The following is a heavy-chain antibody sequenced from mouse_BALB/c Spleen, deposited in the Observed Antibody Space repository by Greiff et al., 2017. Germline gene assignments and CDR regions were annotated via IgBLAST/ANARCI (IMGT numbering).Heavy chain of an antibody. V-gene: IGHV5-6-5*01. D-gene: IGHD1-1*01. J-gene: IGHJ4*01. CDR1: GFTFSSYA. Sequence: EVQLVESGGGLVKPGGSLKLSCAASGFTFSSYAMSWVRQTPEKRLEWVASISSGGSTYYPDSVKGRFTISRDNARNILYLQMSSLRSEDTAMYYCARDYYGSSYVGYAMDYWGQGTSVTVSS. CDR3: ARDYYGSSYVGYAMDY. CDR2: ISSGGST.